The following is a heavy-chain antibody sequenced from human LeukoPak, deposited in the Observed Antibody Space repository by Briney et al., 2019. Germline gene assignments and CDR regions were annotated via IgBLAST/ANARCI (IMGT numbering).Heavy chain of an antibody. D-gene: IGHD6-13*01. CDR3: ARDHVPYYSSSWYIYYYYGMDV. J-gene: IGHJ6*02. V-gene: IGHV1-18*04. CDR2: ISAYNGNT. Sequence: GASVKVSCKASGYTFTGYYMHWVRQAPGQGLEWMGWISAYNGNTNYAQKLQGRATMTTDTSTSTAYMELRSLRSDDTAVYYCARDHVPYYSSSWYIYYYYGMDVWGQGTTVTVSS. CDR1: GYTFTGYY.